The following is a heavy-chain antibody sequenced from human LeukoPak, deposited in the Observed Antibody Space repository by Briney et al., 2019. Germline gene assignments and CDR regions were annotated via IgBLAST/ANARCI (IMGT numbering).Heavy chain of an antibody. CDR3: SRADYYGSGSPISLDV. V-gene: IGHV3-49*04. Sequence: PGGSLRLSCAASGFTFSDYYMSWVRQAPGKGLGWVGFIRSKTYGETTEYAASVKGRFTISRDDSKSIAYLQMNSLKTEDTAVYYCSRADYYGSGSPISLDVWGKGTTVTVSS. CDR1: GFTFSDYY. D-gene: IGHD3-10*01. J-gene: IGHJ6*04. CDR2: IRSKTYGETT.